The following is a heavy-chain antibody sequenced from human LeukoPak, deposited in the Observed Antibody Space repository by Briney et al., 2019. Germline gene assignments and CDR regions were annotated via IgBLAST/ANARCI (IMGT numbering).Heavy chain of an antibody. D-gene: IGHD4-17*01. Sequence: SQTLSLTCAVSGGSISSGGYSWSWIRQPPGKGLEWIGYIYHSGSTYYNPSLKSRVTISVDRSKNQFSLKLSSVTAADTAVYYCARAYYGDYVDYFDYWGQGTLVTVSS. CDR1: GGSISSGGYS. CDR2: IYHSGST. J-gene: IGHJ4*02. V-gene: IGHV4-30-2*01. CDR3: ARAYYGDYVDYFDY.